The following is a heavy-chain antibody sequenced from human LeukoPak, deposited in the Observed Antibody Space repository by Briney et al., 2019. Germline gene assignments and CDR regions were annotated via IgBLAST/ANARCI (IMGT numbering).Heavy chain of an antibody. CDR2: ITGSGGNP. CDR1: GFIFRNYA. CDR3: AKWGDYDGLSGYYASDC. Sequence: GASLRLSCEASGFIFRNYAMSWVRQAPGKGLEWVSAITGSGGNPQYADSVKGHFNIPRDNSKNTLYLQMNSLGGDETAVDYCAKWGDYDGLSGYYASDCWGQGTLVTVSS. V-gene: IGHV3-23*01. J-gene: IGHJ4*02. D-gene: IGHD3-9*01.